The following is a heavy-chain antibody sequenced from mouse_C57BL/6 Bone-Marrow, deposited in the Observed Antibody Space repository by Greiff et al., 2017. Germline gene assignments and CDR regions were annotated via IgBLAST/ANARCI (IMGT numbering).Heavy chain of an antibody. CDR2: IYPRSGNT. CDR1: GYTFTSYG. D-gene: IGHD1-1*01. V-gene: IGHV1-81*01. CDR3: ARSRVYYGSSSYYFDY. J-gene: IGHJ2*01. Sequence: VQVVESGAELARPGASVKLSCKASGYTFTSYGISWVKQRTGQGLEWIGEIYPRSGNTYYNEKFKGKATLTADKSSSTAYMELRSLTSEDSAVYFCARSRVYYGSSSYYFDYWGQGTTLTVSS.